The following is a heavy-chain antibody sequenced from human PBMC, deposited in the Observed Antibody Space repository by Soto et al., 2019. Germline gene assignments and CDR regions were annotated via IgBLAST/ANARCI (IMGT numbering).Heavy chain of an antibody. Sequence: GGSLRLSCAASGFSFSDYSMNWVRQAPGKGLEWVSFIDLGGTTTYYRDSVKGRFTIFKDKSMNTVYLKMNSLTVEDAAVYYCTKDRVPDGIYSFDYWGQGALVTVSS. CDR3: TKDRVPDGIYSFDY. V-gene: IGHV3-23*03. CDR2: IDLGGTTT. CDR1: GFSFSDYS. D-gene: IGHD2-15*01. J-gene: IGHJ4*02.